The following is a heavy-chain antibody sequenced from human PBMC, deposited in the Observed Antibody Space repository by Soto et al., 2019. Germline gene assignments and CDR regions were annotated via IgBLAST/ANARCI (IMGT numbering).Heavy chain of an antibody. CDR2: ISGSAGST. D-gene: IGHD3-3*01. V-gene: IGHV3-23*01. CDR3: AKPIITIFEVDLRPGFGY. CDR1: GFTFSSYA. J-gene: IGHJ4*02. Sequence: GGSLRLSCAASGFTFSSYAMSWVRQGPGKGLEWVSAISGSAGSTYYADSVKGRFTISRDNSKNTLYLQMNSLRAEDTAVYYCAKPIITIFEVDLRPGFGYWAQGTLVTVSS.